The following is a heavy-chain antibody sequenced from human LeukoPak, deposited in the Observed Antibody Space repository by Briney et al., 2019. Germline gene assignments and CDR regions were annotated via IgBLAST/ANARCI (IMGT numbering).Heavy chain of an antibody. CDR2: IHDSGST. CDR3: RREYDYVWVSYRYTPQAVWFDP. V-gene: IGHV4-39*01. CDR1: GGSISIGRYY. J-gene: IGHJ5*02. D-gene: IGHD3-16*02. Sequence: SETLSLTCNVSGGSISIGRYYWGWIRQPPGKGLEWIGSIHDSGSTYHHPSLKSRVTISVDMSKNQFSLRLSSVTAAHTPVYCCRREYDYVWVSYRYTPQAVWFDPWGQGTLVTVSS.